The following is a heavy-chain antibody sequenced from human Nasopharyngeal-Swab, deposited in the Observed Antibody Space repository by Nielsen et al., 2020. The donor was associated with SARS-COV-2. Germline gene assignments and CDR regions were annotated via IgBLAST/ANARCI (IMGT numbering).Heavy chain of an antibody. D-gene: IGHD3-22*01. J-gene: IGHJ3*02. CDR1: GFSFSIYG. CDR2: ISGSGGST. Sequence: GESLKISCAASGFSFSIYGMSWVRQAPGKGLEWVSAISGSGGSTYYADSVKGRFTISRDNSKNTLYLQMNSLRAEDTAVYYCAKDRETGYYDSSGYTYAFDIWGQGTMVTVSS. CDR3: AKDRETGYYDSSGYTYAFDI. V-gene: IGHV3-23*01.